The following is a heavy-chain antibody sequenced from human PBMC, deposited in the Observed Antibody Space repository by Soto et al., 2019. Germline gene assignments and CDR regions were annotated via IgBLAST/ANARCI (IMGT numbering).Heavy chain of an antibody. D-gene: IGHD1-26*01. Sequence: QVQLQQSEPGLVKPSQTLSLTCAISGDSVSSSSVTWNWIRQSPSRGLEWLGRTYYRSKWYKDYAESVKSRKTSTPDTAKNQFSLHLNSVTPEDAAVYYCVRLIGNSWLDFWGQGTLVTVSS. CDR1: GDSVSSSSVT. CDR2: TYYRSKWYK. V-gene: IGHV6-1*01. CDR3: VRLIGNSWLDF. J-gene: IGHJ5*01.